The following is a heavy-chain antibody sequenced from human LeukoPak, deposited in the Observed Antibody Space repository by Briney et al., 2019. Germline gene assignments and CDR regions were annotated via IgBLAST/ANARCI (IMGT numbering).Heavy chain of an antibody. Sequence: SETLSLTCAVSGGSISSNNWWGWVRQPPGKGLEWIGEIYHSGSPNYNPSLKSRVTISVDKSRNHFSLNLSSVTAADTAVYYCARDLSGSDDYWGQGTLVTVSS. CDR3: ARDLSGSDDY. V-gene: IGHV4-4*02. J-gene: IGHJ4*02. CDR1: GGSISSNNW. CDR2: IYHSGSP. D-gene: IGHD2/OR15-2a*01.